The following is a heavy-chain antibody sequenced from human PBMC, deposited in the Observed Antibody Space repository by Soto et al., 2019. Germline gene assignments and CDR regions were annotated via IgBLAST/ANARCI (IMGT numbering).Heavy chain of an antibody. CDR3: ARWDYYGMDV. V-gene: IGHV4-59*01. CDR1: GGSISSYY. J-gene: IGHJ6*02. CDR2: IYYSGST. Sequence: SETLSLTCTVSGGSISSYYWSWIRQPPGKGLEWIGYIYYSGSTNYNPSLKSRVTISVDTSKNQFSLKLSSVTAADTAVYYCARWDYYGMDVWGQGTTVTVSS.